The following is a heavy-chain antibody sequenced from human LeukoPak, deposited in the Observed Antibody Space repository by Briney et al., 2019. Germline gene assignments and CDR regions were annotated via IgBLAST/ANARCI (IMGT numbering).Heavy chain of an antibody. V-gene: IGHV3-23*01. D-gene: IGHD3-10*02. CDR1: GFTFSSYG. CDR2: ISGSGGST. J-gene: IGHJ6*04. CDR3: AELGITMIGGV. Sequence: GGSLRLSCAASGFTFSSYGMSWVRQAPGQGLEWVSAISGSGGSTYYADSVKGRFTISRDNSKNTLYLQMNSLRAEDTAVYYCAELGITMIGGVWGKGTTVTISS.